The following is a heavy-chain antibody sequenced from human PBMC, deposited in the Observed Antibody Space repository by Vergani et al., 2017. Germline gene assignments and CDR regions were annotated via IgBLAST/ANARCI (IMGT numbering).Heavy chain of an antibody. J-gene: IGHJ4*02. CDR2: IYYSGST. CDR1: GGSISSSSYY. Sequence: QLQLQESGPGLVKPSETLSLTCTVSGGSISSSSYYWGWIRQPPGKGLEWIGSIYYSGSTYYNPSRKSRVTISVDTSKNQFSLKLSSVTAADTAVYYCARLRAVAGTYYFDYWGQGTLVTVSS. V-gene: IGHV4-39*01. CDR3: ARLRAVAGTYYFDY. D-gene: IGHD6-19*01.